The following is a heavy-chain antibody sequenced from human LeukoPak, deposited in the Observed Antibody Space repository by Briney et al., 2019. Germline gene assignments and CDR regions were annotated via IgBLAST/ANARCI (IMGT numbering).Heavy chain of an antibody. Sequence: PSETLSLTCAVYGGSFSGYYWSWIRQPPGKGLEWIGYIYYSGSTNYNPSLKSRVTISVDTSKNQFSLKLSSVTAADTAVYYCARRTALMVRNLGYYYYMDVWGKGTTVTVSS. CDR3: ARRTALMVRNLGYYYYMDV. CDR1: GGSFSGYY. D-gene: IGHD2-8*01. CDR2: IYYSGST. J-gene: IGHJ6*03. V-gene: IGHV4-59*01.